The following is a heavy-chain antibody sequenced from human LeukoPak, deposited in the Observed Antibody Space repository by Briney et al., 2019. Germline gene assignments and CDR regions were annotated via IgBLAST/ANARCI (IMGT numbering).Heavy chain of an antibody. D-gene: IGHD6-13*01. CDR1: RFTFDEYG. CDR2: ITWNGGSI. V-gene: IGHV3-20*04. J-gene: IGHJ4*02. CDR3: ARDRAAAGPEGYLDF. Sequence: GGSLRLFCAASRFTFDEYGIRWPRQSRGKGVEGVTYITWNGGSIGYADSVKGRFTISRDTAKNSLYLHMNSLRAEDTALYYCARDRAAAGPEGYLDFWGQGTLVTVSS.